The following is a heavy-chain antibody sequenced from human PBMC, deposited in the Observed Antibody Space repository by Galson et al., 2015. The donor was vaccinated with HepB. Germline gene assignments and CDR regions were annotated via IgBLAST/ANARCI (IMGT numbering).Heavy chain of an antibody. CDR1: GFTASSYA. Sequence: SLRLSCAASGFTASSYAMSWVRQAPGKGLEWVSIISGNGGATYYADSVKGRFTISRDNSKNSLYLQMDSLRAEDTALYYCAKVNIAVPRETANFDYWGQGTLVIVSS. CDR2: ISGNGGAT. CDR3: AKVNIAVPRETANFDY. D-gene: IGHD6-19*01. V-gene: IGHV3-23*01. J-gene: IGHJ4*02.